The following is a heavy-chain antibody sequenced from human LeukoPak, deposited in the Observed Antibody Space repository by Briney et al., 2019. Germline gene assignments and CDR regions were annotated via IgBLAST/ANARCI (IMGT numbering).Heavy chain of an antibody. D-gene: IGHD6-13*01. V-gene: IGHV1-2*02. CDR2: INPNSGGT. Sequence: ASVTVSYTSSVYTFTVYYMHWVRQAPGQGLEWMGWINPNSGGTNYAQKFQGRVTMTRDTSISTAYMELSRLRSDDTAVYYCAREDIAAAYFDYWGQGTLVTVSS. J-gene: IGHJ4*02. CDR3: AREDIAAAYFDY. CDR1: VYTFTVYY.